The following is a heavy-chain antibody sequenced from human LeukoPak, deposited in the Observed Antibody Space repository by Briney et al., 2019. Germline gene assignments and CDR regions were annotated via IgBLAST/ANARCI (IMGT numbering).Heavy chain of an antibody. V-gene: IGHV3-43*02. D-gene: IGHD1-14*01. CDR2: ISGDGSVT. J-gene: IGHJ4*02. Sequence: GGPLRLSCAASGFTFNDYPMHWVRQAPGKGLEWVSLISGDGSVTYYADSVKGRFTISRDNSKNSLYLQMNSLRLEDTAFYYCATGSQPGTTFDYWGQGTLVTASS. CDR1: GFTFNDYP. CDR3: ATGSQPGTTFDY.